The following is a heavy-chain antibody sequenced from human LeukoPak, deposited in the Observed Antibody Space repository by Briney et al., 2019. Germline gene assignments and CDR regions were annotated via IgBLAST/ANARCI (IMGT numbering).Heavy chain of an antibody. J-gene: IGHJ5*02. D-gene: IGHD3-10*01. V-gene: IGHV4-39*01. Sequence: LETLSLTCTVSGGSISSSSYYWAWIRQPPGKGLEWIGSINYSGNTYYNPSLKSRVTISVDTSKSRFFLKLSSVTAADTAVYYCARQKWITMVRGVINWFDPWGQGTLVTVSS. CDR2: INYSGNT. CDR1: GGSISSSSYY. CDR3: ARQKWITMVRGVINWFDP.